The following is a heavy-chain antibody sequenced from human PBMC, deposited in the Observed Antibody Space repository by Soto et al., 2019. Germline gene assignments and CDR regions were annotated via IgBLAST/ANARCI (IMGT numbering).Heavy chain of an antibody. CDR2: IVVGSGNT. CDR1: GFTFTSSA. Sequence: ASVKVSCKASGFTFTSSAVQWVRQARGQRPEWIGWIVVGSGNTNYAQKFQERVTITRDMSTSTAYMELSSLRSEDTAVYYCAALTVTYYYYYGMDVWGQGTTVTVSS. J-gene: IGHJ6*02. V-gene: IGHV1-58*01. CDR3: AALTVTYYYYYGMDV. D-gene: IGHD4-4*01.